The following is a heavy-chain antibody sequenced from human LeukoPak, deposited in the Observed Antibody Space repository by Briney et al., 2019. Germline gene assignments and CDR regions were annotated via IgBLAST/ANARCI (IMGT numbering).Heavy chain of an antibody. CDR2: INPNSGGT. CDR1: GYTFTGYY. CDR3: AREHYGDSGAFDI. J-gene: IGHJ3*02. D-gene: IGHD4-17*01. V-gene: IGHV1-2*02. Sequence: ASVKVSCKASGYTFTGYYMHWVRQAPGQGLEWMGWINPNSGGTNYAQKFQGRVTMTRDTSISTAYMELGRLRSDDTAVYYCAREHYGDSGAFDIWGQGTMVTVSS.